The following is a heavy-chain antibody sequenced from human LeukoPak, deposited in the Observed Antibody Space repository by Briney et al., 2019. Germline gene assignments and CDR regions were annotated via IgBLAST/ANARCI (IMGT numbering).Heavy chain of an antibody. CDR3: AKGTYPWELLFGY. D-gene: IGHD1-26*01. Sequence: GGSLRLSCAASGFTFDDYAMHWVRQAPGKGLEWVSLISGDGGSTYYADSVKGRFTISRDNSKNSLYPQMNSLRAEDTALYYCAKGTYPWELLFGYWGQGTLVTVSS. CDR2: ISGDGGST. V-gene: IGHV3-43*02. CDR1: GFTFDDYA. J-gene: IGHJ4*02.